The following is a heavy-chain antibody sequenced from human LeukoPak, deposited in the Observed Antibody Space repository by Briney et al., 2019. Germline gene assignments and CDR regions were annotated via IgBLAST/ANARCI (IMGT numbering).Heavy chain of an antibody. J-gene: IGHJ3*02. V-gene: IGHV3-7*01. CDR2: IKQDGSEK. CDR1: GFTFNSYW. Sequence: GGSLRLSRVASGFTFNSYWMNWVRQAPGKGLEWVATIKQDGSEKHYGDSVKGRFTISRDNAKNSLYLQMSSLRAEDTAVYYCARDNVASGSFDIWGQGTMVTVSS. CDR3: ARDNVASGSFDI. D-gene: IGHD3-3*02.